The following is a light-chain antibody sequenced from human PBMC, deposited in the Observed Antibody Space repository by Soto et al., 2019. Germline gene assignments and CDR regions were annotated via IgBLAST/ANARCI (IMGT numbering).Light chain of an antibody. CDR3: QQYRGKPFT. Sequence: DIQMTQSPSTLSASVGDRVTIACRASQSIDSWLAWYQQKPGKAPKFLIYDASDLESGVPSRFSGSGSGTEFTLTISSLQPDDFATYYCQQYRGKPFTFGQGTKWIS. J-gene: IGKJ2*01. CDR2: DAS. CDR1: QSIDSW. V-gene: IGKV1-5*01.